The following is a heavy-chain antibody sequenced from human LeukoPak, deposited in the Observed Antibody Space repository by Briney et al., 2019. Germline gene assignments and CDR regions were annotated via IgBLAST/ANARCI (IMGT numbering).Heavy chain of an antibody. J-gene: IGHJ4*02. D-gene: IGHD3-22*01. CDR2: IYYSGTT. CDR1: GGSISSSGYY. CDR3: AREDYYDSSGYLDY. Sequence: SETLSLTCTVSGGSISSSGYYWSWLRQHPGKGLEWIGYIYYSGTTYYNPSLKSRVTISVDTSKNQFSLKLLSVTAADTAVYYCAREDYYDSSGYLDYWGQGTLVTVSS. V-gene: IGHV4-31*03.